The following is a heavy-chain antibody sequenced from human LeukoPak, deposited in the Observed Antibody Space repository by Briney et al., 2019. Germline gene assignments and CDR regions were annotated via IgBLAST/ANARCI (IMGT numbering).Heavy chain of an antibody. CDR3: ASASGWYWFDP. J-gene: IGHJ5*02. V-gene: IGHV4-4*09. Sequence: SETLSLTCTVSGGSISSYYWSRIRQPPGKGLEWIGYIYTSGSTNYNPSLKSRVTISVDTSKNQFSLKLSSVTAADTAVYYCASASGWYWFDPWGQGTLVTVSS. D-gene: IGHD6-19*01. CDR1: GGSISSYY. CDR2: IYTSGST.